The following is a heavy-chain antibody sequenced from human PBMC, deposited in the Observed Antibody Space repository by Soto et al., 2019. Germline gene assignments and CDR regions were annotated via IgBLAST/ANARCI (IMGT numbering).Heavy chain of an antibody. J-gene: IGHJ4*02. CDR3: ARGRAYYDSSGYFDY. Sequence: RSPTLSLTCAISGDSVSSNSAAWNWIRQSPSRGLEWLGRTYYRSKWYNDYAVSVKSRITINPDTSKNQFSLQLNSVTPEDTAVYYCARGRAYYDSSGYFDYWGQGTLVTVSS. CDR1: GDSVSSNSAA. V-gene: IGHV6-1*01. CDR2: TYYRSKWYN. D-gene: IGHD3-22*01.